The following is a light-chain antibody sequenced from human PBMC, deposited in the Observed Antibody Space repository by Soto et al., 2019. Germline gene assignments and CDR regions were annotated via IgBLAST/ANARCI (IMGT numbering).Light chain of an antibody. CDR3: QQYYSYPRT. Sequence: AVQLTQSPSSLSASVGDRVTITCRASQGIRTDLAWYQQKPGKAPKLLIYAASTLQSGVPSRFSGSGSGTDFTLTISCLQSEDFATYYCQQYYSYPRTFGQGTKVDI. CDR1: QGIRTD. CDR2: AAS. J-gene: IGKJ1*01. V-gene: IGKV1-8*01.